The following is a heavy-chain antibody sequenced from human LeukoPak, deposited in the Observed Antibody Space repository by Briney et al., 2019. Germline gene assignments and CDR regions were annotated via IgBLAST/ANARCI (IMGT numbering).Heavy chain of an antibody. V-gene: IGHV1-2*02. CDR1: GYTSTGYY. Sequence: ASVKVSCKASGYTSTGYYMHWVRQAPGQGLEWMGWINPNSGGTNYAQKFQGRVTMTRDTSISTAYMELSRLRSDDTAVYYCARNYWIDLSLYWFDPWGQGTLVTVSS. CDR2: INPNSGGT. D-gene: IGHD1-1*01. CDR3: ARNYWIDLSLYWFDP. J-gene: IGHJ5*02.